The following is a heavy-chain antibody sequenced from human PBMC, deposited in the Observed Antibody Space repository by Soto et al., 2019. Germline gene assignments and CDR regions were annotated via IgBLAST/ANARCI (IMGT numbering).Heavy chain of an antibody. D-gene: IGHD2-8*01. Sequence: GGSLRLSCAPSGFTFSSYAMPWVRQAPGKGLEWVAVISYDGSNKYYADSVKGRFTISRDNSKNSLYLQMNSLRAEDTAVYYCAKDYCTNGVCPRTAFDIWGQGTMVTVSS. CDR2: ISYDGSNK. V-gene: IGHV3-30*18. CDR3: AKDYCTNGVCPRTAFDI. CDR1: GFTFSSYA. J-gene: IGHJ3*02.